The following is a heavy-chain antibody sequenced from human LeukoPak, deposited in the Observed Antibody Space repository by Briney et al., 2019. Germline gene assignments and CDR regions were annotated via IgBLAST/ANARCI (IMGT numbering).Heavy chain of an antibody. D-gene: IGHD2-21*02. CDR1: GFTFSSYD. CDR3: ARGGGDYYFDY. J-gene: IGHJ4*02. V-gene: IGHV3-13*01. CDR2: IGTAGVT. Sequence: GGSLRLSCAASGFTFSSYDMHWVRHATGKGLEWVSAIGTAGVTYYPGSVKGRFTISRENAKSSLYLQMNSLRAEDTAVYYCARGGGDYYFDYWGQGTLVTVSS.